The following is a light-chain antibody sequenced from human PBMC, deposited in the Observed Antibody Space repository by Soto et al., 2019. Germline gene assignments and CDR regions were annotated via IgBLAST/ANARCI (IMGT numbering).Light chain of an antibody. CDR1: QSVSSN. CDR2: GVS. V-gene: IGKV3-15*01. J-gene: IGKJ1*01. CDR3: QQYNNGSSWT. Sequence: EIVMTQSPATLSVSPGERATLSCRASQSVSSNLAWYQQKPGQAPRLLIYGVSTRATGIPARFSGSGSGTEFTLTISSLQSEDFAVYYCQQYNNGSSWTFGQVIKVEI.